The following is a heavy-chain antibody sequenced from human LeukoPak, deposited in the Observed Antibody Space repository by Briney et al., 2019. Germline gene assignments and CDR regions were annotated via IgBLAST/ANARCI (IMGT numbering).Heavy chain of an antibody. D-gene: IGHD1-26*01. CDR2: IKQDRSEK. CDR1: GFTFSNYW. V-gene: IGHV3-7*04. CDR3: ARAATRPY. Sequence: GGSLRLSCAASGFTFSNYWMSWVRQAPGKGLEWVANIKQDRSEKYYVDSVKGRFTISRDNAKNSLYLQMNSLRAEDKAVYYCARAATRPYWGQGTLVTVSS. J-gene: IGHJ4*02.